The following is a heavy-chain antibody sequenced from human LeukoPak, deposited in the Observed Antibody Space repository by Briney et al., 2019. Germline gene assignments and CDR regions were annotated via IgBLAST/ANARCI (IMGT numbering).Heavy chain of an antibody. J-gene: IGHJ6*02. V-gene: IGHV4-59*08. CDR3: ARHLYPYYYFGMDV. Sequence: PSETLSLTCTVSGGSISSYYWSWIRQPPGKGVEWIGYIYYSGSTNYNPSLKSRVPLSVDTSKDKFSLKLSCVTVADTAVYYCARHLYPYYYFGMDVWGRGTTVSVS. D-gene: IGHD2-8*01. CDR2: IYYSGST. CDR1: GGSISSYY.